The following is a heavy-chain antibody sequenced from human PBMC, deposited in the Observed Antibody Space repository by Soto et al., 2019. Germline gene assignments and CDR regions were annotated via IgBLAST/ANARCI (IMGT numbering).Heavy chain of an antibody. CDR1: GYTFTGYY. CDR2: INPNSGGT. Sequence: ASVKVSCKASGYTFTGYYMHWVRQAPGQGLEWMGWINPNSGGTNYAQKFQGRVTMTRDTSISTAYMELSRLRSDDTAVYYCARGRRDLWFGELLHGDGMDVWGQGTTVTVSS. J-gene: IGHJ6*02. D-gene: IGHD3-10*01. CDR3: ARGRRDLWFGELLHGDGMDV. V-gene: IGHV1-2*02.